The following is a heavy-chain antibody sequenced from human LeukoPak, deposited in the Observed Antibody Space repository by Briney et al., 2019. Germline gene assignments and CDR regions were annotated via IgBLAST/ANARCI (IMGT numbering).Heavy chain of an antibody. V-gene: IGHV4-34*01. CDR1: GGSFSGYY. D-gene: IGHD3-10*01. J-gene: IGHJ6*02. CDR3: ARGFRRYYGSGSYPPPYCYYGMDV. CDR2: INHSGST. Sequence: SETLSLTCAVYGGSFSGYYWSWIRQPPGKGLEWIGEINHSGSTNYNPSLKSRVTISVDTSKNQFSLKLSSVTAADTAVYYCARGFRRYYGSGSYPPPYCYYGMDVWGQGTTVTVSS.